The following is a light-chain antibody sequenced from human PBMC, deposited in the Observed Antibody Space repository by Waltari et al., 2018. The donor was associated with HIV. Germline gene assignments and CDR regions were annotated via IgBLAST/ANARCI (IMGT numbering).Light chain of an antibody. CDR2: DVR. V-gene: IGLV2-11*01. Sequence: QSALTQPRSVSGSPGQSVTISCTGTSSDVGAYNRVSWYQQHPGKAPKVVIYDVRERPAWVPDRFSGSKSANTASLTISGLQADDEADYHCCSFAGSYIVFGTGTKVTVL. CDR1: SSDVGAYNR. J-gene: IGLJ1*01. CDR3: CSFAGSYIV.